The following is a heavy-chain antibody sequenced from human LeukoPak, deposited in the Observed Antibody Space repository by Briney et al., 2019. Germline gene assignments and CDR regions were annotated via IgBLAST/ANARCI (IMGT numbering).Heavy chain of an antibody. CDR3: ARDRQGANWNYFDY. V-gene: IGHV1-2*02. J-gene: IGHJ4*02. Sequence: ASVKVSCKASGYTFTGYYMHWVRQAPGQGLEWMGWINPNSGGTNYAQKFQGRVTMTRDTSISTAYMELSRLRSDDTAVYYCARDRQGANWNYFDYWGQGTLVTVSS. CDR2: INPNSGGT. D-gene: IGHD1-1*01. CDR1: GYTFTGYY.